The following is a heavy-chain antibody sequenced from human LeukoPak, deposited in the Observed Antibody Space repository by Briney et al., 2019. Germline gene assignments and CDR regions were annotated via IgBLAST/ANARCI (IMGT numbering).Heavy chain of an antibody. CDR2: IKQDGSEK. CDR1: GFTFSSYW. V-gene: IGHV3-7*01. J-gene: IGHJ1*01. D-gene: IGHD3-22*01. Sequence: QSGGSLRLSCAASGFTFSSYWMSWVRQAPGKGLEWVANIKQDGSEKYYVDSVKGRFTISRDNAKNSLYLQMSSLRAEDTAVYYCASYSSGNGREFQHWGQGTLVTVSS. CDR3: ASYSSGNGREFQH.